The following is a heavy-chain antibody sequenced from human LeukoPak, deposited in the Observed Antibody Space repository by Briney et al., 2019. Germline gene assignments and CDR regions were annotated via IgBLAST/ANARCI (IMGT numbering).Heavy chain of an antibody. J-gene: IGHJ4*02. CDR2: IIPILGIA. V-gene: IGHV1-69*04. CDR1: GGTFSSYA. CDR3: ARDRAYTAMVAAFDY. D-gene: IGHD5-18*01. Sequence: SVKVSCKASGGTFSSYAISWVRQAPGQGLEWMGRIIPILGIANYAQKFQGRVTITADKSTSTAYMELSSLRSEDTAVYYCARDRAYTAMVAAFDYWGQGTLVTVSS.